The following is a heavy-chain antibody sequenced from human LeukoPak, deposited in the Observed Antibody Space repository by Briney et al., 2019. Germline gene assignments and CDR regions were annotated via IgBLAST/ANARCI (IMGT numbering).Heavy chain of an antibody. CDR1: GYSFTSYW. V-gene: IGHV5-51*01. J-gene: IGHJ6*03. D-gene: IGHD6-13*01. CDR2: IYPGDSDT. Sequence: GESLKISCKGSGYSFTSYWTGWVRQMPGKGLEWMGIIYPGDSDTRYSPSFQGQVTISADKSVSTAYLQWSSLKASDTAMYYCARRQRGVAAAGTYYYYMDVWGKGTTVTVSS. CDR3: ARRQRGVAAAGTYYYYMDV.